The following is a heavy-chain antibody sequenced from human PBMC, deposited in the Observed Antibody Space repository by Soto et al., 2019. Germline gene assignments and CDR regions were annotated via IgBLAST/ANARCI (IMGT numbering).Heavy chain of an antibody. Sequence: QVRLQESGPGLVKPSETLSLTCTVSGASISRYYWSWSRQSPGKGLEWIGYLYNTGSTIYNPSLNSRFTISVYTSKNQFSVKMNSVPAADTVVYYCARDLWGSCGVDWYPLDVWGQGTTVTVSS. V-gene: IGHV4-59*01. CDR2: LYNTGST. J-gene: IGHJ6*02. CDR1: GASISRYY. CDR3: ARDLWGSCGVDWYPLDV. D-gene: IGHD2-21*02.